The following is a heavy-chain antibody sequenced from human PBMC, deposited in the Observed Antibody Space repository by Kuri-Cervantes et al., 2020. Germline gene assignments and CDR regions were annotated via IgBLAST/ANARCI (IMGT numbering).Heavy chain of an antibody. CDR1: GFAFINHA. CDR2: ISASGGST. D-gene: IGHD3-22*01. J-gene: IGHJ6*02. V-gene: IGHV3-23*01. CDR3: AKGDYYDMSVKDGMDV. Sequence: GESLKISCAASGFAFINHAMRWVRQAPGKGLEWVSTISASGGSTFYADSVKGRFTISRDNSKNTLYLEVNSLRAEDTAVYYCAKGDYYDMSVKDGMDVWGQGTTVTVSS.